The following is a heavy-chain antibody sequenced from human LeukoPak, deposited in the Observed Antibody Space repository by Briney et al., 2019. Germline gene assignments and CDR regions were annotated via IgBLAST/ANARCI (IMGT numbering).Heavy chain of an antibody. CDR2: IYYSGST. D-gene: IGHD2-2*01. Sequence: PSETLSLTCTVSGGSISSSSYYWGWIRQPPGKGLEWIGSIYYSGSTYYNPSLKSRVTISADTSKNQFSLKLRSVTAADTAVYYCARRYCSSTSCSTVDYWGQGTLVTVSS. J-gene: IGHJ4*02. CDR1: GGSISSSSYY. V-gene: IGHV4-39*07. CDR3: ARRYCSSTSCSTVDY.